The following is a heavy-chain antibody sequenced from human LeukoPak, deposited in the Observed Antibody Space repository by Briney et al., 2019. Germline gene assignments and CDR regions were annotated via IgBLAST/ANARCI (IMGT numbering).Heavy chain of an antibody. CDR3: AGLVGRYSSGLYYYYFDY. V-gene: IGHV4-4*02. Sequence: SWTLSLTCTVSGDSINSLDLWSWVRQPPGKGLEWIGEMYLSGTTHSNPSVKSRVTISIDKSKNQFFLNLSSVTAADTAVYYCAGLVGRYSSGLYYYYFDYWGQGTLVTVSS. J-gene: IGHJ4*02. CDR1: GDSINSLDL. CDR2: MYLSGTT. D-gene: IGHD3-22*01.